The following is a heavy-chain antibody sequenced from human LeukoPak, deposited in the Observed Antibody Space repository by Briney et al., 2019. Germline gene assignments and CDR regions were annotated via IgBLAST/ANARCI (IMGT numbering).Heavy chain of an antibody. V-gene: IGHV3-30*18. Sequence: PGGSLRLSCSASGFSFSTYAIHWVRQAPGKGLEWVAVISYDGSTKYYADSVEGRFTISRDNSKNTLYLQMNSLRAEDTAVYYCAKGTGSGWFDCFDYWGQGTLVTVSS. CDR1: GFSFSTYA. D-gene: IGHD6-19*01. CDR3: AKGTGSGWFDCFDY. CDR2: ISYDGSTK. J-gene: IGHJ4*02.